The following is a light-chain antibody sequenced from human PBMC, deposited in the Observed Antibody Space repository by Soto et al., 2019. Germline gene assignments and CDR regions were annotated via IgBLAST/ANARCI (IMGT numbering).Light chain of an antibody. J-gene: IGKJ1*01. V-gene: IGKV3-20*01. CDR2: GAS. CDR1: QSVSSSY. CDR3: QQYGSSPLA. Sequence: EIVLTQSPGTLSLSPGERATLSCRASQSVSSSYLDWYQQKPGQAPRLLIYGASSRATGIPDRFSGSGSGTDFTLTISRLEPEDLAVYYCQQYGSSPLAFGQGTKVEIK.